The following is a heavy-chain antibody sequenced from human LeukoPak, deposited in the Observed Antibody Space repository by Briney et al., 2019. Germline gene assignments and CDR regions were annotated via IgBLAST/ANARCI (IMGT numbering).Heavy chain of an antibody. CDR3: ARDWYSYGPTGFDP. D-gene: IGHD5-18*01. V-gene: IGHV1-18*01. CDR2: ISAYNGNT. J-gene: IGHJ5*02. Sequence: ASVKASCKASGYTFTSYGISWVRQAPGQGLEWMGWISAYNGNTNYAQKLQGRVTMTTDTSTSTAYMELRSLRSDDRAVYYCARDWYSYGPTGFDPWGQGTLVTVSS. CDR1: GYTFTSYG.